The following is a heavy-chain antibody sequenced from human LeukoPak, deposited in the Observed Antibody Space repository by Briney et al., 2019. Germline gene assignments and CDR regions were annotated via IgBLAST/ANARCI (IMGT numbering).Heavy chain of an antibody. V-gene: IGHV3-13*01. J-gene: IGHJ4*02. CDR1: GFTFVDSV. CDR2: IAIVGDT. CDR3: VRWRIQVRGIDLFDY. D-gene: IGHD1-26*01. Sequence: PGGSLRLSCVAPGFTFVDSVMHSVCQSIGKSRGWVSAIAIVGDTCCPDSVKGRFSISLENAKNSGYLQMNSLRVGDTAVYYCVRWRIQVRGIDLFDYWGQGTLVTVSS.